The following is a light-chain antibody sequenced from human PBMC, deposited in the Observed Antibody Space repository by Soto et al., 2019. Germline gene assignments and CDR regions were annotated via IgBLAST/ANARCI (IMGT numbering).Light chain of an antibody. CDR2: KAS. CDR3: QQYNTNLFT. J-gene: IGKJ3*01. Sequence: DIQMTQSPSTLSASVGDRVTITCRASQSIGAWVTWYQQKPGKAPKLPIYKASTLEGGVPSRFSGSGSGTEFTLTISSLQPDDFATYYCQQYNTNLFTFGPGTKVDIK. CDR1: QSIGAW. V-gene: IGKV1-5*03.